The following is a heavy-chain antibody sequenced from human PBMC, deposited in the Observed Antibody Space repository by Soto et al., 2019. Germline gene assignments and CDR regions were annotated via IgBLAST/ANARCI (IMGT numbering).Heavy chain of an antibody. CDR3: AREGSYYETSGFYYSCFDP. Sequence: QVQLQESGPGLVKPSQTLSLTCTVSGGSISSGDYYWSWIRQHPGKGLEWIGYIYYSGSTYYNPSLKSRVTISVDMSKHQFALKLSSVSAADTAVYYCAREGSYYETSGFYYSCFDPWGQGTLVTVSS. CDR1: GGSISSGDYY. J-gene: IGHJ5*02. D-gene: IGHD3-22*01. CDR2: IYYSGST. V-gene: IGHV4-31*03.